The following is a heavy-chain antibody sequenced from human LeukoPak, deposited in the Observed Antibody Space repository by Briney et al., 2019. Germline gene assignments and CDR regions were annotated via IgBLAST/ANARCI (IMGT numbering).Heavy chain of an antibody. V-gene: IGHV4-59*08. D-gene: IGHD2/OR15-2a*01. CDR1: GGSISTYY. CDR2: VSDIGSI. J-gene: IGHJ4*02. Sequence: SETLSLTCTVSGGSISTYYWGWIRQPPGKGLEWIAYVSDIGSINYNPSLKSRVTMSLDTSKNQLSLKLSSVTAADTAVYYCAGHHPRNTVDFWGQGTLVTVS. CDR3: AGHHPRNTVDF.